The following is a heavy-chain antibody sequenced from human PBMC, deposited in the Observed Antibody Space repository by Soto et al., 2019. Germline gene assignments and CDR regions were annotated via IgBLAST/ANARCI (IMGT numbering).Heavy chain of an antibody. D-gene: IGHD5-18*01. J-gene: IGHJ6*02. CDR2: ISYDGTDK. Sequence: GSLRLSCAASGFTFSSYGIHWVRQAPGKGLEWVALISYDGTDKYYADSVKGRFTISRDNSKNTLYLQMSSLGPEDTAVYYCVKERYAQLWLEDYGMDVWGQGTTVTVSS. CDR3: VKERYAQLWLEDYGMDV. CDR1: GFTFSSYG. V-gene: IGHV3-30*18.